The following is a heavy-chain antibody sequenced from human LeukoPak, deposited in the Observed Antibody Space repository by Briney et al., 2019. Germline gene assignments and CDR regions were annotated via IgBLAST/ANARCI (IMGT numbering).Heavy chain of an antibody. Sequence: PSETLSLTCAVSGYSISSGYYWGWIRQPPGKGLEWIGSIYHSGSTYYNPSLKSRVTISVDTSKNQFSLKLSPVTAADTAVYYCARIALRGYWGQGTLVTVSS. CDR3: ARIALRGY. CDR1: GYSISSGYY. V-gene: IGHV4-38-2*01. D-gene: IGHD3-10*01. CDR2: IYHSGST. J-gene: IGHJ4*02.